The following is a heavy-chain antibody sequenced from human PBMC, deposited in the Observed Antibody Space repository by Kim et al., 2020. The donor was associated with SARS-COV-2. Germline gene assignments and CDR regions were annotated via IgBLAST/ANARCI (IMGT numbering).Heavy chain of an antibody. Sequence: SETLSLTCTVSGGSISSSSYYWGWIRQPPGKGLEWIGSIYYSGSTYYNPSLKSRVTISVDTSKNQFSLKLSSVTAADTAVYYCASAKKIVVVPAAYFDYWGQGTLVTVSS. V-gene: IGHV4-39*01. CDR3: ASAKKIVVVPAAYFDY. CDR1: GGSISSSSYY. J-gene: IGHJ4*02. D-gene: IGHD2-2*01. CDR2: IYYSGST.